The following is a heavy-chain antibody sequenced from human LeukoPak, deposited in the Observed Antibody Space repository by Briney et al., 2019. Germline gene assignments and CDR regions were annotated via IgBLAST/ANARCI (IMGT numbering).Heavy chain of an antibody. J-gene: IGHJ5*02. CDR1: GSSISSGDYY. D-gene: IGHD2-2*01. CDR3: ASTNCSSAGCYGANWFDP. CDR2: IYYSGNT. V-gene: IGHV4-30-4*08. Sequence: PSQTLSLTCTVSGSSISSGDYYWSWIRQPPGKGLEWIGYIYYSGNTFHYNPSLKSRVNISVDTSKNQFSLRLSSVTAVDTAVYYCASTNCSSAGCYGANWFDPWGQGTLVTVSS.